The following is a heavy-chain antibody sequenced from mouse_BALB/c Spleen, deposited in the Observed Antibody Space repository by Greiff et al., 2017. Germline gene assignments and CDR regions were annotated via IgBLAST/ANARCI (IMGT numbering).Heavy chain of an antibody. CDR3: ARDKQGLRLDYYAMDY. CDR1: GFTFTDYY. D-gene: IGHD1-2*01. J-gene: IGHJ4*01. Sequence: EVKLMESGGGLVQPGGSLRLSCATSGFTFTDYYMSWVRQPPGKALEWLGFIRNKANGYTTEYSASVKGRFTISRDNSQSILYLQMNTLRAEDSATYYCARDKQGLRLDYYAMDYWGQGTSVTVSS. CDR2: IRNKANGYTT. V-gene: IGHV7-3*02.